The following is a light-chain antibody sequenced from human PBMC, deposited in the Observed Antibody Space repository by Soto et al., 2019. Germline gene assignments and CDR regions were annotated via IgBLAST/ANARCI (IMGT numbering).Light chain of an antibody. J-gene: IGLJ3*02. V-gene: IGLV2-23*01. CDR3: CSYAGSGTWV. CDR2: EAI. Sequence: QSALTQPASVSGSPGQSITISCTGTSSDVGSYTLVSWYQQHPGKAPKLMIYEAIRRPSGVSNRFSGSKSGNTASLTISGLQAEDEADYYCCSYAGSGTWVFGGGTKVTVL. CDR1: SSDVGSYTL.